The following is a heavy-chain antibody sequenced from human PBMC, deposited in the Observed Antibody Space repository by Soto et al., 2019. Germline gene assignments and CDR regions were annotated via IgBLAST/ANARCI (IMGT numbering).Heavy chain of an antibody. J-gene: IGHJ6*02. CDR1: GGTFSSYA. CDR2: IIPIFGTA. D-gene: IGHD2-15*01. Sequence: SVKVSCKASGGTFSSYAISWVRQAPGQGLEWMGGIIPIFGTANYAQKFQGRVTITADESTSTAYMELSSLRSEDTAVYYCARDLEDLYCSGGRCFPGGFYYYYYGMDVWGQGTTATVSS. CDR3: ARDLEDLYCSGGRCFPGGFYYYYYGMDV. V-gene: IGHV1-69*13.